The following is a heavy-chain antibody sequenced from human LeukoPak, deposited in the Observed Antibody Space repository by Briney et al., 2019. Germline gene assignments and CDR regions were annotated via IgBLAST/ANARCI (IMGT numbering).Heavy chain of an antibody. CDR1: GDSISSSSYD. V-gene: IGHV4-39*01. Sequence: PSETLSLTCSVSGDSISSSSYDWDWIRQPPGQGLEWIGGIYSSGYTAYNPSLKSRLTLSVDTSKNQFSLKVSSVTAADTAVYYCARHDSGVDYADYWGQGTLVTVSS. CDR3: ARHDSGVDYADY. CDR2: IYSSGYT. J-gene: IGHJ4*02. D-gene: IGHD3-22*01.